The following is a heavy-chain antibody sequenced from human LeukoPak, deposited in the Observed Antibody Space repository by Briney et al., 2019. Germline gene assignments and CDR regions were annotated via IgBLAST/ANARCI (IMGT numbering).Heavy chain of an antibody. CDR2: ISSGSSTI. V-gene: IGHV3-48*01. CDR1: GFTFSSYS. CDR3: ARARNEDY. J-gene: IGHJ4*02. Sequence: GGSLRLSCAASGFTFSSYSMNWVRQAPGKGLEWVSYISSGSSTIYYADSVKGRFTISRDNAKNSPYLQMNSLRAEDTAVYYCARARNEDYWGQGTLVTVSS. D-gene: IGHD1-1*01.